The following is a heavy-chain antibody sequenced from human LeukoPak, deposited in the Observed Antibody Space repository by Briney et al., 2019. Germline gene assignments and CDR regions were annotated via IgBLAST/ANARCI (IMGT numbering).Heavy chain of an antibody. Sequence: GGSLRLSCAASGFTVSSNYMSWVRQAPGKGLEWVSIIYSGGSTYFADSVQGRFTISRDNSKNTLYLQMNSLRAEATALYYCARVPVASWIQLDSWGQGTLVTVSS. CDR2: IYSGGST. CDR3: ARVPVASWIQLDS. V-gene: IGHV3-53*01. D-gene: IGHD6-13*01. J-gene: IGHJ4*02. CDR1: GFTVSSNY.